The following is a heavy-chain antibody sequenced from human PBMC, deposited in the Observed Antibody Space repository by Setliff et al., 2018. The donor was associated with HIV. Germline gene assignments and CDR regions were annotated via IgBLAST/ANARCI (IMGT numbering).Heavy chain of an antibody. V-gene: IGHV4-34*01. D-gene: IGHD6-13*01. J-gene: IGHJ4*02. CDR1: GGSFSGYY. Sequence: PSETLSLTCAVYGGSFSGYYWSWIRQPPGKGLEWIGEINHSGSTNYNQSPKSRVTISVDTSKNQFSLKLSSVTAADTAVYYCARGKGWIAAAGTWGLYWGQGTLVTVSS. CDR2: INHSGST. CDR3: ARGKGWIAAAGTWGLY.